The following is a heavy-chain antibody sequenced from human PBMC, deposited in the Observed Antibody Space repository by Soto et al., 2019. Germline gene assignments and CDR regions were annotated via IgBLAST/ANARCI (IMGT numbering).Heavy chain of an antibody. CDR2: TYYSGST. J-gene: IGHJ4*02. Sequence: SETLSLTCTVSGGSISSGGYYWSWIRQHPGKGLEWIGYTYYSGSTYYNPSLKSRVTISVDTSKNQFSLKLSSVTAADTAVYYCARRQGSYFDYWGQGTLVTVSS. V-gene: IGHV4-31*03. D-gene: IGHD3-10*01. CDR3: ARRQGSYFDY. CDR1: GGSISSGGYY.